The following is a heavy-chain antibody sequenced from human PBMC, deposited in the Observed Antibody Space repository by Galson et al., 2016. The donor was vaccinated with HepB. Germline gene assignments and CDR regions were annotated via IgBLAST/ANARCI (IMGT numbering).Heavy chain of an antibody. CDR2: IKQDGSEE. Sequence: SLRLSCAASEFTFSSYWMNCVRRAPGKGLEWVANIKQDGSEEYYVDSVKGRFTISRDNAKNSLYLQMTSLRAEDTAVYYCVRGAAAVTGIVDYWGQGTLVTVSS. CDR3: VRGAAAVTGIVDY. V-gene: IGHV3-7*01. CDR1: EFTFSSYW. D-gene: IGHD6-25*01. J-gene: IGHJ4*02.